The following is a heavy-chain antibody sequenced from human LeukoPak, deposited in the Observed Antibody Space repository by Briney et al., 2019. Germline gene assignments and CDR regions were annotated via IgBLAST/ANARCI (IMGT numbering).Heavy chain of an antibody. CDR2: ISDSGI. V-gene: IGHV3-48*01. CDR3: AIIGCYRGVCDFDV. CDR1: GFTFTNYG. J-gene: IGHJ3*01. Sequence: GGSLRLSCATSGFTFTNYGMNWVRLAPGKGLEWVAYISDSGILYADSVKGRFTISRDTARRSLYLQMNSLRAEDTAVYYCAIIGCYRGVCDFDVWGQGTMVAISS. D-gene: IGHD4/OR15-4a*01.